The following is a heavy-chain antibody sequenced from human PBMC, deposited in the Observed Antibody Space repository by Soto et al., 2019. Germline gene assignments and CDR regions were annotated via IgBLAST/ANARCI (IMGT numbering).Heavy chain of an antibody. CDR1: GGSISSYY. Sequence: SETLSLTCSVSGGSISSYYWTWIRQPPGKGLEWIGYISDSGITNSNPSLKSRVTISLDTSKNQFSLKLSSVTAADTAVYYCARRGLGYYFYGMDVWGQGTTVTVSS. V-gene: IGHV4-59*08. J-gene: IGHJ6*02. CDR3: ARRGLGYYFYGMDV. CDR2: ISDSGIT.